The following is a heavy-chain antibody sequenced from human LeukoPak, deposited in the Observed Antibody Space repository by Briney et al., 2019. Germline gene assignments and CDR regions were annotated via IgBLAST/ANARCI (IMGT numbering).Heavy chain of an antibody. CDR1: GFTFSNAW. CDR2: IKSKTDGGTT. CDR3: TTLTHYYDSSRFDY. D-gene: IGHD3-22*01. J-gene: IGHJ4*02. Sequence: GGSLRLSCAASGFTFSNAWMSWVRQAPGKGLEWVGRIKSKTDGGTTDYAAPVKGRFTTSRDDSKNTLYLQMNSLKTEDTAVYYCTTLTHYYDSSRFDYWGQGTLVTVSS. V-gene: IGHV3-15*01.